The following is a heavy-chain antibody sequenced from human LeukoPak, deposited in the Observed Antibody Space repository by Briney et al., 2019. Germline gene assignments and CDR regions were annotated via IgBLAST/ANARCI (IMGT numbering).Heavy chain of an antibody. CDR2: ISSSSSTI. CDR1: GFTFSSYS. CDR3: ARDRNPYYFVY. Sequence: GGSLRLSCAASGFTFSSYSMNWVRQAPGKGLEWVSYISSSSSTIYYADSVKGRLTISRDNAKNSLHLQMNSLRDEDTAVYYCARDRNPYYFVYSGQGTLVTVSS. D-gene: IGHD1-14*01. V-gene: IGHV3-48*02. J-gene: IGHJ4*02.